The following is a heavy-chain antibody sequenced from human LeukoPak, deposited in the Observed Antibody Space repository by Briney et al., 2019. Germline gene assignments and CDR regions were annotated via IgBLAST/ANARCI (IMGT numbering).Heavy chain of an antibody. CDR2: ISGDGTTT. V-gene: IGHV3-74*01. CDR1: GFTFSTFW. Sequence: GGSLRLSCAVSGFTFSTFWMHWVRQVPGKGLVWVSRISGDGTTTNYADSVKGRFIISRDNAKNTLYLQMTSLRAEDTAMFYCSRSLGDDAFDIWGQGTLVTVSS. J-gene: IGHJ3*02. CDR3: SRSLGDDAFDI. D-gene: IGHD3-10*01.